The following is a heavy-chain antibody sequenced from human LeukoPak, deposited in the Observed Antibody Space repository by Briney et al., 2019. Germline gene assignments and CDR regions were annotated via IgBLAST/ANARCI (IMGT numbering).Heavy chain of an antibody. V-gene: IGHV4-30-2*01. CDR3: ARGIGDYDFWSGYLDPFDY. J-gene: IGHJ4*02. Sequence: SQTLSLTCTVSGGSISSGGYYWSWIRQPPGKGLEWIGYIYHSGSTYYNPSLKSRVTISVDRSKNQFSLKLSSVTTADTAVYYCARGIGDYDFWSGYLDPFDYWGQGTLVTVSS. CDR1: GGSISSGGYY. D-gene: IGHD3-3*01. CDR2: IYHSGST.